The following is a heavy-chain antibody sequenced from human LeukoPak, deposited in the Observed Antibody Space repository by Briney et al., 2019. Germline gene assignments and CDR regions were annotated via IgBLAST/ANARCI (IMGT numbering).Heavy chain of an antibody. D-gene: IGHD6-6*01. CDR3: AKAPSSSSTKFDY. Sequence: PGGSLRLSCAASGFTFGDYAMHWVRQAPGKGLEWVSSISWNSDTMVYADSVKGRFTISRDNAKNSLYLQLNSLRAEDTALYYCAKAPSSSSTKFDYWGQGTLVSVSS. CDR2: ISWNSDTM. V-gene: IGHV3-9*01. J-gene: IGHJ4*02. CDR1: GFTFGDYA.